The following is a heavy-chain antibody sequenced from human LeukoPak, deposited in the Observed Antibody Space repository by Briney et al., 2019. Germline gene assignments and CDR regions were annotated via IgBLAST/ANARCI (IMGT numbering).Heavy chain of an antibody. J-gene: IGHJ4*02. CDR1: GGSISSSSYY. CDR3: ASADYYDSSGPFDY. Sequence: SETLSLTCTVSGGSISSSSYYWGWVRQPPGKGLEWIGSIYYSGSTYYNPSLKSRVTISVDTSKNQFSLKLSSVTAADTAAYYCASADYYDSSGPFDYWGQGTLVTVSS. V-gene: IGHV4-39*07. D-gene: IGHD3-22*01. CDR2: IYYSGST.